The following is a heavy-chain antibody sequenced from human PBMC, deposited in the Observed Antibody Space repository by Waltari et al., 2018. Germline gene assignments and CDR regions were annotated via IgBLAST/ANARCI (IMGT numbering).Heavy chain of an antibody. Sequence: QVQLVQSGAVVKKPGASVKVSCKASGYTFTGYYMHWVRQAPGQGLEWMGWISPNSGGTNYAQKFQGRVTMTRDTSISTAYMELSRLRSDDTAVYYCARDKSTMVRGVTRTLGYWGQGTLVTVSS. V-gene: IGHV1-2*02. D-gene: IGHD3-10*01. CDR1: GYTFTGYY. CDR2: ISPNSGGT. CDR3: ARDKSTMVRGVTRTLGY. J-gene: IGHJ4*02.